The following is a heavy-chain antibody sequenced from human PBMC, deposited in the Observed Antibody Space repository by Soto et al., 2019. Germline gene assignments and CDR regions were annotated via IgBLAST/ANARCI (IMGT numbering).Heavy chain of an antibody. Sequence: PSATLSLTCTVSGGSVSGYYWSWIRQTPGRGLEWLGYIFYRGTTLYIPSVQSRLTITVDTSRNQFSLEMRSVTAADTATYYCTRHAIIARLQYGMDVWGRGTTVTVSS. J-gene: IGHJ6*02. CDR1: GGSVSGYY. D-gene: IGHD1-26*01. CDR3: TRHAIIARLQYGMDV. CDR2: IFYRGTT. V-gene: IGHV4-59*02.